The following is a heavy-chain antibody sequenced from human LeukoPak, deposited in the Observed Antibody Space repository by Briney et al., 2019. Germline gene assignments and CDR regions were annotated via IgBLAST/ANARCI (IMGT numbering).Heavy chain of an antibody. J-gene: IGHJ4*02. CDR1: GYTFTSYG. Sequence: ASVKVSCKASGYTFTSYGISWVRQAPGQGLEWKGRISAYNGNTNYAQKLQGRVAMTTDTSTSTAYMELRSLRSDDTAVYYCARYSGSKYYFDYWGQGTLVTVSS. D-gene: IGHD1-26*01. V-gene: IGHV1-18*01. CDR2: ISAYNGNT. CDR3: ARYSGSKYYFDY.